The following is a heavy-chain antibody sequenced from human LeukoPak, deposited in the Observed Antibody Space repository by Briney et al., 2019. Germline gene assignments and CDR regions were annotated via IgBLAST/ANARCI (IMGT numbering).Heavy chain of an antibody. Sequence: ASVKVSCKASGYTFTDYYMHWVRQAPGQGLEWMGRINPNSGDTNYAQKFQGRVTMTRDTSISTACMELSRLRSDDTAVYFCARAHYRMIEDYWGQGTLVSVSS. CDR3: ARAHYRMIEDY. J-gene: IGHJ4*02. CDR2: INPNSGDT. V-gene: IGHV1-2*06. CDR1: GYTFTDYY. D-gene: IGHD3-22*01.